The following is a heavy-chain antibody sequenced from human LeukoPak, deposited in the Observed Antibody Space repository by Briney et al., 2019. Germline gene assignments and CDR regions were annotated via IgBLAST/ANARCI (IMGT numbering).Heavy chain of an antibody. V-gene: IGHV3-30-3*01. CDR3: ARDKDDFWSGMGGY. Sequence: GGSLRLSCAASGFTFSSYAMHWVRQAPGKGLEWVAVISYDGSNKYYADSVEGRFTISRDNSKNTLYLQMNSLRAEDTAVYYCARDKDDFWSGMGGYWGQGTLVTVSS. D-gene: IGHD3-3*01. J-gene: IGHJ4*02. CDR1: GFTFSSYA. CDR2: ISYDGSNK.